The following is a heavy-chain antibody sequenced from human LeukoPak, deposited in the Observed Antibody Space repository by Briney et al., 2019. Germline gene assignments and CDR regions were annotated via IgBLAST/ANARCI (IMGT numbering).Heavy chain of an antibody. V-gene: IGHV4-61*01. CDR2: IYYSGST. CDR3: ARDVKSHVRRVAYSSSASYYYGMDV. CDR1: GGSVISGSYY. Sequence: SETLSLTCTVSGGSVISGSYYWSWNRQPPGKGLEWIGYIYYSGSTNYNPSLKSRVTISVDTSKNQFSLKLSSVNAADTAVYYCARDVKSHVRRVAYSSSASYYYGMDVWGQGTTVTVSS. D-gene: IGHD6-6*01. J-gene: IGHJ6*02.